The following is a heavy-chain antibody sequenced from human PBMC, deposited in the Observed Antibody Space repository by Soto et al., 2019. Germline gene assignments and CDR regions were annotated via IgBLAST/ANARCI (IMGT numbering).Heavy chain of an antibody. Sequence: GGSLRLSCAASGFTFSSYGMHWVRQAPGKGLEWVAVISYDGSNKYYADPVKGRFTISRDNSKNTLYLQMNSLRAEDTAVYYCAKGDYDFWSGYYSPNYYYYGMDVWGQGTTVTVSS. CDR3: AKGDYDFWSGYYSPNYYYYGMDV. CDR2: ISYDGSNK. V-gene: IGHV3-30*18. D-gene: IGHD3-3*01. J-gene: IGHJ6*02. CDR1: GFTFSSYG.